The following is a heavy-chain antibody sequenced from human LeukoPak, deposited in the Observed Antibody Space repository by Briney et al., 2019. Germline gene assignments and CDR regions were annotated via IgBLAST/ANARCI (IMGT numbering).Heavy chain of an antibody. Sequence: AGGSLRLSCAASGFTFNSYWMTWVRQAPGKGLEWVASINQDGSQKYYVESLKGRFTISRDNAKNSHYLQMNSLRAEDTAMYYCARKGWYSDLWGRGTLVSVSS. CDR1: GFTFNSYW. CDR2: INQDGSQK. CDR3: ARKGWYSDL. V-gene: IGHV3-7*01. J-gene: IGHJ2*01.